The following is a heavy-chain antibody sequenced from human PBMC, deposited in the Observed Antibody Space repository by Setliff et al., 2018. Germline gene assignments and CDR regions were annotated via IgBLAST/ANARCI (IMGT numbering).Heavy chain of an antibody. Sequence: SETLSLTCSVSGDSVTSHYWSWVRQPPGRGLEWIGYIFHSGSTNYNPSLESRVTISVDTSKNQFSLRLNSATAADTAVYYCARLRGAFDYWGQGTLVTVSS. CDR3: ARLRGAFDY. CDR2: IFHSGST. D-gene: IGHD3-16*01. V-gene: IGHV4-59*02. CDR1: GDSVTSHY. J-gene: IGHJ4*02.